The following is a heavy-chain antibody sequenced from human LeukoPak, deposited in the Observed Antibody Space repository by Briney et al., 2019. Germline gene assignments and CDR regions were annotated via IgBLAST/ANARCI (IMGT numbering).Heavy chain of an antibody. CDR3: ARDLRSSGWFYFDY. V-gene: IGHV4-59*12. D-gene: IGHD6-19*01. CDR2: IYYSGST. Sequence: PSETLSLTCTVSGGSISSYYWSWIRQPPGKGLEWIGYIYYSGSTNYNPSLKSRVTISVDTSKNQFSLKLSSVTAADTAVYYCARDLRSSGWFYFDYWGQGTLVTVSS. J-gene: IGHJ4*02. CDR1: GGSISSYY.